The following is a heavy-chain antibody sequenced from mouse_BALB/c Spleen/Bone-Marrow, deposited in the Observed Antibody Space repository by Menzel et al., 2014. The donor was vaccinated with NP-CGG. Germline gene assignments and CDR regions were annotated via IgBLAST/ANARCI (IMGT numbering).Heavy chain of an antibody. V-gene: IGHV3-2*02. Sequence: EVQLQQSGPGLVKPSQSLSLTCTVTGYSITSDYARNWIRQFPGNKLEWMGYISYSGSTSYNPSLKSRISITRDTSKNQFFLQLNSVTTEDTATYYCARWRDYYGSSYYWYFDVWGAGTTVTVSS. J-gene: IGHJ1*01. CDR3: ARWRDYYGSSYYWYFDV. D-gene: IGHD1-1*01. CDR1: GYSITSDYA. CDR2: ISYSGST.